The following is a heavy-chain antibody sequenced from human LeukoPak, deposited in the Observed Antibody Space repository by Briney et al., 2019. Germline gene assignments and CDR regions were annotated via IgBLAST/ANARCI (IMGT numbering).Heavy chain of an antibody. D-gene: IGHD3-10*01. CDR2: INSDGSNT. V-gene: IGHV3-74*01. CDR1: GFTFSTYW. J-gene: IGHJ4*02. CDR3: VSDIGD. Sequence: GGSLRLSCAPSGFTFSTYWMHWVRQAPGKGLVCVSRINSDGSNTSYAHFVKGRFTISRDDAKNTQDLQMNSLRAEDTAVYYCVSDIGDWGQGTLVTVSS.